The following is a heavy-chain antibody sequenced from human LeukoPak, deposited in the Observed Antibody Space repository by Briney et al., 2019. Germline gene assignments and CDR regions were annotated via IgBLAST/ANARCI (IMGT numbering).Heavy chain of an antibody. J-gene: IGHJ5*02. Sequence: PGGSLRLSCAASGFTFSDSAIHWVRQASGKGLEWVGRIRDIGYGHATAYAASVKGRFTLSRDDSKNTAYLQMNSLKTEDTALYYCTTPNEGNWFDPWGQGTLVTVSS. CDR2: IRDIGYGHAT. CDR1: GFTFSDSA. D-gene: IGHD2-8*01. V-gene: IGHV3-73*01. CDR3: TTPNEGNWFDP.